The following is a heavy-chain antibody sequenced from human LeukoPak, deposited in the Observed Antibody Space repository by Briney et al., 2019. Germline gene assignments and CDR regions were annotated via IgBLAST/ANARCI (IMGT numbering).Heavy chain of an antibody. J-gene: IGHJ1*01. CDR1: GYTFTSYD. D-gene: IGHD6-13*01. Sequence: ASVKVSCKASGYTFTSYDINWVRQATGQGLEWMGWMNPNSGNTGDAQKFQGRVTMTRNTSISTAYMELSSLRSEDTAVYYCAIPPTRIAAAAVGDFQHWGQGTLVTVSS. CDR3: AIPPTRIAAAAVGDFQH. V-gene: IGHV1-8*01. CDR2: MNPNSGNT.